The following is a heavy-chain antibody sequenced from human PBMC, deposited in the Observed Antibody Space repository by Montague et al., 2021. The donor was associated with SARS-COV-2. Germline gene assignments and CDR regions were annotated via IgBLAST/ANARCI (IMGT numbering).Heavy chain of an antibody. D-gene: IGHD4-23*01. J-gene: IGHJ3*02. Sequence: SETLSLTCTVSGGSITGYYWSWLRRPPGKGLEWIAYIYDCGAVXXXPSXXXRVTISTDTSKNQLSLKVNSVTAADTAVYYCVRDHPYGGPRGAYDIWGQGTVVTVSS. CDR2: IYDCGAV. V-gene: IGHV4-59*01. CDR1: GGSITGYY. CDR3: VRDHPYGGPRGAYDI.